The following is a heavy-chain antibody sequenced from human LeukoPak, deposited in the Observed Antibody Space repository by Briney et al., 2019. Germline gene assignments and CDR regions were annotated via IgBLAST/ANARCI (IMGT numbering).Heavy chain of an antibody. CDR1: GFTFSSYW. CDR3: ARSVAAAGPGYYYYYMDV. V-gene: IGHV3-7*01. CDR2: IKQDGSEK. Sequence: GGSLRLSCAASGFTFSSYWMSWVRQAPGKGLEWVANIKQDGSEKYYVDSVKGRFTISRDNAKNSLYLQMNSLRAEDTAVYYCARSVAAAGPGYYYYYMDVWGKGTTVTVSS. J-gene: IGHJ6*03. D-gene: IGHD6-13*01.